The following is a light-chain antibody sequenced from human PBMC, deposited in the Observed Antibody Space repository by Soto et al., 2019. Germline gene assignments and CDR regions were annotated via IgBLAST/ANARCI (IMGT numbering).Light chain of an antibody. CDR1: QTLSNSF. Sequence: EIALTQSPGTLSLSPGERATLSCRASQTLSNSFIAWYQHKPGQAPRLLVYDTSTRATGIPDRYSGSGSGTDFTLTISRLEPEDFAVFFCQQYGTSEIIFGQGTRLRLN. V-gene: IGKV3-20*01. CDR3: QQYGTSEII. J-gene: IGKJ5*01. CDR2: DTS.